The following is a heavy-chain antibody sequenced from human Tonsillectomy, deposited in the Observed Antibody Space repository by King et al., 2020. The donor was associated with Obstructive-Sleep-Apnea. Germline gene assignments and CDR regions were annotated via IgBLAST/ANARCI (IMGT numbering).Heavy chain of an antibody. V-gene: IGHV3-30*04. D-gene: IGHD3-10*01. CDR3: ARDGDITMIRGVIGGGWFDP. J-gene: IGHJ5*02. Sequence: VHLVESGGGVVQPGRSLRLSCAASGFAFSSYTLHWVRQAPGKGLEWVALISNDGNNKYYADSVKGRFIISRDNSKKTLYLQMNSLRAEDTALYSCARDGDITMIRGVIGGGWFDPWGQGTLVTVSS. CDR1: GFAFSSYT. CDR2: ISNDGNNK.